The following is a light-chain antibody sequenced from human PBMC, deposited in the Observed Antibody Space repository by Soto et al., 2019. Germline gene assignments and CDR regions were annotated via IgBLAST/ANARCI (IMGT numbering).Light chain of an antibody. Sequence: QSALTQPASVSGSPGQSITISCTGTSSDIGASNYVSWYQQHPGQAPKLMISDVNNRPSGISDRFSGSKSGNTASLTISGLQAEDEADDDCYSWNSNSDTHYVFGTGTQLTVL. CDR3: YSWNSNSDTHYV. CDR1: SSDIGASNY. CDR2: DVN. J-gene: IGLJ1*01. V-gene: IGLV2-14*03.